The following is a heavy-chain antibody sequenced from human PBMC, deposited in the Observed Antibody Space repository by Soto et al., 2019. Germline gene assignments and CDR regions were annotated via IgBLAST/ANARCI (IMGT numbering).Heavy chain of an antibody. J-gene: IGHJ6*02. CDR2: IWYDGSNK. D-gene: IGHD3-22*01. V-gene: IGHV3-33*01. CDR1: GFTFRSYG. Sequence: GGSLRLSCAASGFTFRSYGMHWVRQAPGKGLEWVAVIWYDGSNKYYADSVKGRFTISRDNSKNTLYLQMNSLRAEDTAVYYCARGRVSHYYDSSGYPGYYYYYGMDVWGQGTTVTVS. CDR3: ARGRVSHYYDSSGYPGYYYYYGMDV.